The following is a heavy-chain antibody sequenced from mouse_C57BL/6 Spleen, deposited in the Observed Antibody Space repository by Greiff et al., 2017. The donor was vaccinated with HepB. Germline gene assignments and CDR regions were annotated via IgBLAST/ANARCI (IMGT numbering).Heavy chain of an antibody. V-gene: IGHV1-82*01. CDR2: IYPGDGDT. CDR1: GYAFSSSW. Sequence: VQLQQSGPELVKPGASVKISCKASGYAFSSSWMNWVKQRPGKGLEWIGRIYPGDGDTNYNGKFKGKATLTADKSSSTAYMQLSSLTSEDSAVYFGARGSRDYWGQGTTLTVSS. J-gene: IGHJ2*01. CDR3: ARGSRDY.